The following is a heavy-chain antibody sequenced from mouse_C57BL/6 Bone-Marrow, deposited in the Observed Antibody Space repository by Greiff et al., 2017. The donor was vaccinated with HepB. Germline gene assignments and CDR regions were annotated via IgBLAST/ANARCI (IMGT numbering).Heavy chain of an antibody. CDR2: IRNKANGYTT. CDR3: ARCMDY. Sequence: EVQLQQSGGGLVQPGGSLSLSCAASGFTFTDYYMSWVRQPPGKALEWLGFIRNKANGYTTEYSASVKGRFTISRDNSQSILYLQMNALRAEDSATYYCARCMDYWGQGTSVTVSS. CDR1: GFTFTDYY. J-gene: IGHJ4*01. V-gene: IGHV7-3*01.